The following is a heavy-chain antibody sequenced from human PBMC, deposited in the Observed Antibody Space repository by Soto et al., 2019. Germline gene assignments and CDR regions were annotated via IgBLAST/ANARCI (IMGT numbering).Heavy chain of an antibody. CDR2: IWYDGSNK. CDR1: GFTFSSYG. CDR3: AREGVAGHFDY. J-gene: IGHJ4*02. Sequence: QVQLVESGGGVVQPGRSLRLSCAASGFTFSSYGMHWVRQAPGKGLEWVAVIWYDGSNKYYADSVKGRFTISRDNSKNTLYLQMNSLRAEDTAVYYCAREGVAGHFDYWGPGTLVTVSS. D-gene: IGHD2-15*01. V-gene: IGHV3-33*01.